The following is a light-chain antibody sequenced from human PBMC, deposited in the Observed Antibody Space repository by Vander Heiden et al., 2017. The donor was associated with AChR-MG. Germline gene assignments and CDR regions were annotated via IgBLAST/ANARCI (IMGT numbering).Light chain of an antibody. CDR3: AAWDDSLNGPV. J-gene: IGLJ2*01. CDR1: SSNIGSNP. Sequence: QSVLTQPPPASGTPGQRVTISCSGSSSNIGSNPVNWYQQLPGTAPKLLIYSNNQRPSGVPDRFSGSKSGTSASLAISGLQSEDEADYYCAAWDDSLNGPVFGGGTKLTVL. V-gene: IGLV1-44*01. CDR2: SNN.